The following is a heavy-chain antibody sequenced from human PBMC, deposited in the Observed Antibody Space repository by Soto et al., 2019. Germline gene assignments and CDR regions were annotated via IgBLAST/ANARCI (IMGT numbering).Heavy chain of an antibody. CDR1: GGSISTYY. CDR3: TRGGHCIDGVCSALAD. CDR2: IYYGGSA. D-gene: IGHD2-8*01. Sequence: QVQLQESGPGLVKPSETLSLTCTVSGGSISTYYWSWIRQPPGKGLEWIGYIYYGGSANYNPSLKSRVTISLDRSTKQFSLRLNSVTAADTAVYYCTRGGHCIDGVCSALADWGQVTLVTVSS. V-gene: IGHV4-59*08. J-gene: IGHJ4*02.